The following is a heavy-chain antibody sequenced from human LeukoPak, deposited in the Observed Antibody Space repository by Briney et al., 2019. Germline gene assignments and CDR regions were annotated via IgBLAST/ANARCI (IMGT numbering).Heavy chain of an antibody. J-gene: IGHJ4*02. CDR3: ARAQRFLDLAAPLDY. D-gene: IGHD3-3*01. Sequence: SETLSLTCTVSGGSISSYYWNWIRQPPGKGLEWIGYIFYSGRTSYNPSLKSRVTLSVDTSKNWFSLRLTSVTAADTAVYYCARAQRFLDLAAPLDYWGQGTLVTVSS. V-gene: IGHV4-59*01. CDR2: IFYSGRT. CDR1: GGSISSYY.